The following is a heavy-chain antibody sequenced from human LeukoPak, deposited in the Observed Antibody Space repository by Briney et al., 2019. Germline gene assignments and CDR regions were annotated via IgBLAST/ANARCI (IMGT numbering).Heavy chain of an antibody. Sequence: PGGSLRLSCAASGFTFSTYWMSWVRQAPGKGLEWVANIQQDGSEKYYVDSVKGRFTISRDNAKNSLYLQMNSLRAEDTAVYYCARDLGQYYDTSDNWFDPWGQGTLVTVSS. D-gene: IGHD3-22*01. CDR3: ARDLGQYYDTSDNWFDP. CDR2: IQQDGSEK. V-gene: IGHV3-7*01. J-gene: IGHJ5*02. CDR1: GFTFSTYW.